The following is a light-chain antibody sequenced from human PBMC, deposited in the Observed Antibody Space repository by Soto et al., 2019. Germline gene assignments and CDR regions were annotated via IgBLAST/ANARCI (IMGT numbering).Light chain of an antibody. Sequence: EIVLTQSPGILSLSPGERASLSCRASQKISSTVLAWYQQKPGQAPRLLIYGASSRATGISDRFSAGGSGTDFTLTISRLEPEDSALYYCQQWKNWPPITFGQGTRLEIK. CDR3: QQWKNWPPIT. CDR2: GAS. J-gene: IGKJ5*01. V-gene: IGKV3D-20*02. CDR1: QKISSTV.